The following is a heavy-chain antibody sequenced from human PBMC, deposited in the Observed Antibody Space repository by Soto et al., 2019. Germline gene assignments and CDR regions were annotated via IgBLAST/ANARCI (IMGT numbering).Heavy chain of an antibody. J-gene: IGHJ6*02. CDR1: GYTFSSYG. D-gene: IGHD3-10*01. CDR2: ISDYNGNT. CDR3: AGEGYDAGAGTYSPPRYYGMDV. V-gene: IGHV1-18*01. Sequence: QVQLVQSGVEVKKAGASVKVSCKASGYTFSSYGISWARQAPGQGLEWMGWISDYNGNTHYAQKFQGRLTMTTDTSARTADRELRGLRSEDTAVECWAGEGYDAGAGTYSPPRYYGMDVWGQGTTVTVSS.